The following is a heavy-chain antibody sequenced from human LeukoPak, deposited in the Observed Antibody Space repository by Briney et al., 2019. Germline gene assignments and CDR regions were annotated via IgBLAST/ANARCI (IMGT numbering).Heavy chain of an antibody. D-gene: IGHD2-21*02. CDR3: ARDLAYCGGDCYPRAFDI. CDR1: GFTFSSYS. CDR2: ISSSSSYI. V-gene: IGHV3-21*01. J-gene: IGHJ3*02. Sequence: GGSLRLSCAASGFTFSSYSMNWVRQAPGKGLEWVSSISSSSSYIYYADSVKGRFTISRDNAKNSLYLQMNSLRAEDTAVYYCARDLAYCGGDCYPRAFDIWGQGTMVTVSS.